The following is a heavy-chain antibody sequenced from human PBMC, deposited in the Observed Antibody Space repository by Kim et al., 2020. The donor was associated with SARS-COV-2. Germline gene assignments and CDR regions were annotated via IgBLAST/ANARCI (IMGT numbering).Heavy chain of an antibody. CDR2: IDPSDSYT. Sequence: GESLKISCKGSGYSFTSYWISWVRQMPGKGLEWMGRIDPSDSYTNYSPSFQGHVTISADKSISTAYLQWSSLKASDTAMYYCATSPRTYYYDSSGYASGPHPPGWGQGTMVTVSS. CDR1: GYSFTSYW. V-gene: IGHV5-10-1*01. D-gene: IGHD3-22*01. CDR3: ATSPRTYYYDSSGYASGPHPPG. J-gene: IGHJ3*01.